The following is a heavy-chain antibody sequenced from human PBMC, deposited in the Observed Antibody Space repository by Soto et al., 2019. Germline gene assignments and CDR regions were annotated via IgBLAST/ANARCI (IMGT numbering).Heavy chain of an antibody. Sequence: GGSLRLSCAASGFNFHRYAMHWVRQAPGKGLEWVALLSLDGSTESYADSVKGRFTISRDNSKNTLYLQMNSLRPEDTAEYFCAKPKTSSHDYGFDYWGQGTLVTVSS. D-gene: IGHD4-17*01. CDR3: AKPKTSSHDYGFDY. CDR2: LSLDGSTE. CDR1: GFNFHRYA. J-gene: IGHJ4*02. V-gene: IGHV3-30-3*01.